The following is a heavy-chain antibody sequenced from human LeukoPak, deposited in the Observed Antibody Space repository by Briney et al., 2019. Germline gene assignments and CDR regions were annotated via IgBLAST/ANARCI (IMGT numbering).Heavy chain of an antibody. Sequence: SLRLSCLPYAFPLSIYSMRCVRQLPGKVLRWVSRTHYYVSRTTYADSVKGRFTISRDNAKNSLYLQMNSLRVEDTAVYYCAKVANYYYGSESYYFFEHWGQGTPVTASS. D-gene: IGHD3-10*01. V-gene: IGHV3-74*01. J-gene: IGHJ4*02. CDR3: AKVANYYYGSESYYFFEH. CDR1: AFPLSIYS. CDR2: THYYVSRT.